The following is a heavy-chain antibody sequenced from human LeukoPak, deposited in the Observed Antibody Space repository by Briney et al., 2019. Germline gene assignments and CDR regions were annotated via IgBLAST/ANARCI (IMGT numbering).Heavy chain of an antibody. D-gene: IGHD3-3*01. CDR1: GGSISSYY. CDR3: ARVYDFWSLDY. CDR2: IYYSGST. V-gene: IGHV4-59*01. Sequence: PSETLSLTCTVSGGSISSYYWSWIRQPPGKGLEWIGYIYYSGSTNYNPSLKSRVTISVDTSKNQFSLKLSSVTAADTAVYYCARVYDFWSLDYWGQGTLVTVSS. J-gene: IGHJ4*02.